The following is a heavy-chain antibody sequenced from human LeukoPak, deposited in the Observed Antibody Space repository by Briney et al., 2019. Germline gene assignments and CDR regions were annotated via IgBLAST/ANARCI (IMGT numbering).Heavy chain of an antibody. V-gene: IGHV3-7*01. D-gene: IGHD3-3*01. CDR3: VRGGITLFGVVYGMDV. J-gene: IGHJ6*02. Sequence: DSVKGRFTISRDNAKNSLYLQMNSLRAEDTAVYYCVRGGITLFGVVYGMDVWGQGTTVTVSS.